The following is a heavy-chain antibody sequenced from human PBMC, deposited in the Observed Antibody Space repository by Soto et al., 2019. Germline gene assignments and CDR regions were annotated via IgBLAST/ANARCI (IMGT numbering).Heavy chain of an antibody. J-gene: IGHJ4*02. V-gene: IGHV4-31*11. D-gene: IGHD2-2*02. CDR1: GGSISSGGYY. CDR2: IYYSGST. Sequence: QVQLQESGPGLVKPSQTLSLTCAVSGGSISSGGYYWSWIRQHPGKGLEWIGYIYYSGSTYYNPSLKGRVTRSVDTSKNQFALKLSSVTAGDTAVYYCARVSAISRIHDYWGQGTLVTVSS. CDR3: ARVSAISRIHDY.